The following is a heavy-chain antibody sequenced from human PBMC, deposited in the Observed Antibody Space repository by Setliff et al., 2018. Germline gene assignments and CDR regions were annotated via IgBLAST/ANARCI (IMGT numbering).Heavy chain of an antibody. V-gene: IGHV7-4-1*02. Sequence: ASVKVSCKASGYTFSSYAMGWVRQAPGQRLEWMGWINTNTGNPSYAQDFTGRLVFSLDTSVSTAYLQISSLKAEDTALYYCARASRFGTIKYRGDYYMDVWGKGTTVTVS. J-gene: IGHJ6*03. CDR3: ARASRFGTIKYRGDYYMDV. CDR2: INTNTGNP. CDR1: GYTFSSYA. D-gene: IGHD3-10*01.